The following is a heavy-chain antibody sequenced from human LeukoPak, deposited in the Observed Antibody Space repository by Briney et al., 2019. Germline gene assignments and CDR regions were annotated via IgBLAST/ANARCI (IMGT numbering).Heavy chain of an antibody. CDR3: ARDNGRVVGATQTDY. D-gene: IGHD1-26*01. V-gene: IGHV4-4*02. CDR1: GGSISSSNW. CDR2: IYHSGST. Sequence: SGTLSLTCAVSGGSISSSNWWSWVRQPPGKGLEWIGEIYHSGSTNYNPSLKSRVTISVDKSKNQFSLKLSSVTAADTAVYYCARDNGRVVGATQTDYWGQGTLVTVSS. J-gene: IGHJ4*02.